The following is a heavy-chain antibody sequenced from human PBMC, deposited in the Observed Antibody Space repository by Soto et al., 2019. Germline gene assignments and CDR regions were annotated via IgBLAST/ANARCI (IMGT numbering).Heavy chain of an antibody. CDR1: RGPFNSDG. CDR2: IIPIFGTA. V-gene: IGHV1-69*06. J-gene: IGHJ6*02. CDR3: AKGHDFWSSYSYYYGMYV. Sequence: GASVKASCKASRGPFNSDGLTWVRQAPVQGLEWMGGIIPIFGTANYAQPFQGSATITADNSKNTLYLQMNSLRADDAAAYFCAKGHDFWSSYSYYYGMYVWGQGTTVTVSS. D-gene: IGHD3-3*01.